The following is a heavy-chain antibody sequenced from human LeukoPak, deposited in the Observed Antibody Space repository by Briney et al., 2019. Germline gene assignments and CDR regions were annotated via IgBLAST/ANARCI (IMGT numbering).Heavy chain of an antibody. CDR3: ARAGISREIVLMVN. J-gene: IGHJ4*02. CDR2: NNPNSGGT. CDR1: GYTFTGYY. D-gene: IGHD2-8*01. Sequence: ASVKVSCKASGYTFTGYYMHWVRQAPGQGLEWMGWNNPNSGGTNYAQKFQGSVTMTRDTSISTAYMELSRLRSDDTAVYYCARAGISREIVLMVNWGQGTLVTVSS. V-gene: IGHV1-2*02.